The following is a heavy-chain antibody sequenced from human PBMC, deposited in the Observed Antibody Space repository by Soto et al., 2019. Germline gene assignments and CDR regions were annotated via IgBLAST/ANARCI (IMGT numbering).Heavy chain of an antibody. CDR2: VNPIVSMS. J-gene: IGHJ4*02. V-gene: IGHV1-69*02. CDR1: GDTFNFYS. Sequence: QVQLVQSGAEVKRPGSSVKVSCKASGDTFNFYSINWVRQAPGLGLEWMGRVNPIVSMSNYAQKFQGRVTMTADKSTSTADMELSSLRSEDTAIYYCASSYGSGYRAFDYWCQGALVTVSS. CDR3: ASSYGSGYRAFDY. D-gene: IGHD3-10*01.